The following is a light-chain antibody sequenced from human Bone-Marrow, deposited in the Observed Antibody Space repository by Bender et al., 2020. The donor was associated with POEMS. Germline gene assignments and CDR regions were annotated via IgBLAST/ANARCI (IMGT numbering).Light chain of an antibody. J-gene: IGLJ3*02. Sequence: QSVLTQPPSASGTPGQRVTIFCSGSSSNIGTNPVNWYQQLPGTAPKLLIYINNQRPSGVPDRFSGSKSGNTASLTISGLQAEDEADYYCAAWEDSVNGWVFGGGTKLTVL. CDR3: AAWEDSVNGWV. V-gene: IGLV1-44*01. CDR1: SSNIGTNP. CDR2: INN.